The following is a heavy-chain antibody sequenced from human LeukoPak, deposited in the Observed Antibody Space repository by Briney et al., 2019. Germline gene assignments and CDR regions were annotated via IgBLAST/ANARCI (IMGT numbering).Heavy chain of an antibody. D-gene: IGHD3-10*01. CDR1: GFTFDDYA. CDR3: AKGGQVWFGELFY. CDR2: ISWNSGSI. V-gene: IGHV3-9*01. J-gene: IGHJ4*02. Sequence: GRSLRLSCAASGFTFDDYAMHWVRQAPGKGLEWVSGISWNSGSIGYADSVKGRFTISRDNAKNSLYLQMNGLRAEDTALYYCAKGGQVWFGELFYWGQGTLVTVSS.